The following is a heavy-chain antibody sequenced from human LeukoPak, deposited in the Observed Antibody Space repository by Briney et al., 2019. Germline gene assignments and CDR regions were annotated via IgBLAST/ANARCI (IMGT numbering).Heavy chain of an antibody. CDR1: GFTFSTFA. J-gene: IGHJ5*02. V-gene: IGHV3-23*01. D-gene: IGHD6-19*01. CDR2: IFPSGGEI. Sequence: GGSLRLSCAASGFTFSTFAMIWVRQPPGKGLEWVSSIFPSGGEIHYADSVRGRFTISRDNSKSTLSLQMNSLRAEDTAVYYCAKEVAVAGILQNWFDPWGQGTLVTVSS. CDR3: AKEVAVAGILQNWFDP.